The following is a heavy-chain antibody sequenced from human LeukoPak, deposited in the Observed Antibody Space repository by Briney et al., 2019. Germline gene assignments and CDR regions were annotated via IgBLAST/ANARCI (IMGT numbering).Heavy chain of an antibody. Sequence: PSQTLSLTCTVSGGSISSGSYYWSWIRQHAGKGPEWFGRIYTSGSTNYNPSLKSRVTISVDTSKNQFSLKLISVTAADTAVYYCARHCKEWWELLQHHAFDIWGQGTMVTVSS. D-gene: IGHD1-26*01. CDR3: ARHCKEWWELLQHHAFDI. J-gene: IGHJ3*02. V-gene: IGHV4-61*02. CDR1: GGSISSGSYY. CDR2: IYTSGST.